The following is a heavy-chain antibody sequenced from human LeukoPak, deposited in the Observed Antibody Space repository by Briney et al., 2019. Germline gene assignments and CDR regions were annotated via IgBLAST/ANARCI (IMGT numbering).Heavy chain of an antibody. CDR1: GGSISSGGYS. V-gene: IGHV4-61*08. CDR2: IYYSGST. D-gene: IGHD1-26*01. Sequence: SETLSLTCAVSGGSISSGGYSWSWIRQPPGKGLEWIGYIYYSGSTNYNPSLKSRVTISVDTSKNQFSLKLSSVTAADTAVYYCARDRVGARDAFDIWGQGTMVTVSS. CDR3: ARDRVGARDAFDI. J-gene: IGHJ3*02.